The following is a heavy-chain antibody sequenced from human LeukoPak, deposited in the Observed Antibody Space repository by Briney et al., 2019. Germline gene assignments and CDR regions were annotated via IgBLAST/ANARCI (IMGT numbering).Heavy chain of an antibody. Sequence: GGSLRLSCAASGFTFSDYWIHWVRQAPGKGLVWVSRINTDGSITNYADSVKGRFSISRDNAKNTLYLQVSSLRAEDTAVYYCARDRGPRTGFMVREAYDYWGQGTLVTVSS. J-gene: IGHJ4*02. CDR1: GFTFSDYW. CDR2: INTDGSIT. V-gene: IGHV3-74*01. CDR3: ARDRGPRTGFMVREAYDY. D-gene: IGHD3-10*01.